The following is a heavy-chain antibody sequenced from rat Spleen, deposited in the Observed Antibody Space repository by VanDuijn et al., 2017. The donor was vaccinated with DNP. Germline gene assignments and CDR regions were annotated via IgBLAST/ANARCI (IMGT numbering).Heavy chain of an antibody. CDR2: MWSGGST. V-gene: IGHV2S63*01. J-gene: IGHJ1*01. Sequence: EVQLKESGPGLVQPSQTLSLTCTVSGFSLTDYSVHWVRQPPGKGLEWMGLMWSGGSTAYNSALKSRLSISRDTSKSQVFLKMNSLQTEDTAIYYCARDRANWEDYFDYWGPGTMVTVSS. D-gene: IGHD5-1*01. CDR1: GFSLTDYS. CDR3: ARDRANWEDYFDY.